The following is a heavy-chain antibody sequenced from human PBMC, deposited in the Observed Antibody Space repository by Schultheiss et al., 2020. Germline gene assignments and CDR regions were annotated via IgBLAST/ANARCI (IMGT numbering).Heavy chain of an antibody. CDR2: ISGSGGST. J-gene: IGHJ3*02. Sequence: GESLKISCAASGFTFSSYAMSWVRQAPGKGLEWVSAISGSGGSTYYADSVKGRFTISRDNSKNTLYLQMNSLRAEDTAVYYCAKDPIYDFWSGHHDAFDIWGQGTMVTVSS. V-gene: IGHV3-23*01. CDR3: AKDPIYDFWSGHHDAFDI. D-gene: IGHD3-3*01. CDR1: GFTFSSYA.